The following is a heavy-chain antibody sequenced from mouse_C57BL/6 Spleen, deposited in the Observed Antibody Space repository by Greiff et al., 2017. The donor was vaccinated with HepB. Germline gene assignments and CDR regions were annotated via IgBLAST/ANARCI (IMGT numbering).Heavy chain of an antibody. CDR2: IYPGSGST. J-gene: IGHJ1*03. CDR1: GYTFTSYW. V-gene: IGHV1-55*01. Sequence: QVQLQQSGAELVKPGASVKMSCKASGYTFTSYWITWVKQRPGQGLEWIGDIYPGSGSTNYNEKFKSKATLTVDTSSSTAYMQLSSLTSEDSAVYYCARRGYYYGSSDWYFDVWGTGTTVTVSS. CDR3: ARRGYYYGSSDWYFDV. D-gene: IGHD1-1*01.